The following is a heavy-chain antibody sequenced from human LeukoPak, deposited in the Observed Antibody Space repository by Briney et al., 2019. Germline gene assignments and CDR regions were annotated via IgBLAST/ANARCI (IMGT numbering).Heavy chain of an antibody. Sequence: SETLSLTCAVYGGSFSGYYWSWIRQPPGKGLEWIGEINHSGSTNYNPSLKSRVTISVDTSKNQFSLKLSSVTAADTAVYYCARAEGATTSWFDPWGQGTLVTVSS. CDR1: GGSFSGYY. D-gene: IGHD1-26*01. V-gene: IGHV4-34*01. J-gene: IGHJ5*02. CDR2: INHSGST. CDR3: ARAEGATTSWFDP.